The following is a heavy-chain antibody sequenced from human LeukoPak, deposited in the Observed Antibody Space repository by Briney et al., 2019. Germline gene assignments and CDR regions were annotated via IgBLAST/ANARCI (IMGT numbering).Heavy chain of an antibody. CDR1: GYSISSGYY. V-gene: IGHV4-38-2*02. D-gene: IGHD6-13*01. J-gene: IGHJ4*02. CDR2: IYYSGST. Sequence: SETLSLTCTVSGYSISSGYYWGWIRQPPGKGLEWIGSIYYSGSTYYNPSLKSRVTISVDTSKNQFSLKLSSVTAADTVVYYCARRKIAAAWDYWGQGTLVTVSS. CDR3: ARRKIAAAWDY.